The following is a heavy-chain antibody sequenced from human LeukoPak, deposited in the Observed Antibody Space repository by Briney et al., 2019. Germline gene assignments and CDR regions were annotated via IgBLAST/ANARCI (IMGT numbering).Heavy chain of an antibody. V-gene: IGHV1-8*01. CDR1: GYTFTSYV. CDR2: MNPNSGNT. D-gene: IGHD6-19*01. CDR3: ARDPLTGYSSGWYDY. Sequence: GASVKVSCKASGYTFTSYVNWVRQATGQGLEWMGWMNPNSGNTGYAQNFQGRVTMTRNTSISTAYMELSSLRSEDTAVYYCARDPLTGYSSGWYDYWGQGTLVTVSS. J-gene: IGHJ4*02.